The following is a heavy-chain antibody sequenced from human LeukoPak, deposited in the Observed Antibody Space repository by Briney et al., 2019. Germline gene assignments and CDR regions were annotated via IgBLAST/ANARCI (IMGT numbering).Heavy chain of an antibody. CDR2: ISAYNGNT. CDR3: ARDEGYYYDSSGYYFVSDY. D-gene: IGHD3-22*01. Sequence: ASVKVSCKASGYTFTSYVISWVRQAPGQGLEWMGWISAYNGNTNYAQKLQGRVTMTTDTSTSTAYMELRSLRSDDTAVYYCARDEGYYYDSSGYYFVSDYWGQGTLVTVSS. V-gene: IGHV1-18*01. CDR1: GYTFTSYV. J-gene: IGHJ4*02.